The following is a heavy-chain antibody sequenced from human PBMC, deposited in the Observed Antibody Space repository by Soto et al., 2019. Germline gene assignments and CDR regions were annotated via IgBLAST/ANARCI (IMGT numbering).Heavy chain of an antibody. CDR1: GYTFTDYY. Sequence: ALVKVSCKASGYTFTDYYVHWVRQAPGQGLEWMGWINPNSGGTKTAQKFQGRVTVTRDTSISTAYMDLSRLRSDDTAVYYCATDVAPTEYFTFSLCDYHHYVMDVWGQGTTVIVSS. CDR2: INPNSGGT. D-gene: IGHD2-8*01. J-gene: IGHJ6*02. CDR3: ATDVAPTEYFTFSLCDYHHYVMDV. V-gene: IGHV1-2*02.